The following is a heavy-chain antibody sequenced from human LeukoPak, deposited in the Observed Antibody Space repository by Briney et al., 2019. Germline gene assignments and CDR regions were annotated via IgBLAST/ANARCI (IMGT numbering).Heavy chain of an antibody. Sequence: SETLSLTCAVYGESFDGYYWSWIRQSPGKGLEWIGHINHVGITNHNPSLKSRVTISVDTSKNQFTLKVRSVTAADTGVYFCARKGLRPLEWLSEYFFDYWGQGTLVSVAS. CDR1: GESFDGYY. CDR2: INHVGIT. CDR3: ARKGLRPLEWLSEYFFDY. D-gene: IGHD3-3*01. J-gene: IGHJ4*02. V-gene: IGHV4-34*01.